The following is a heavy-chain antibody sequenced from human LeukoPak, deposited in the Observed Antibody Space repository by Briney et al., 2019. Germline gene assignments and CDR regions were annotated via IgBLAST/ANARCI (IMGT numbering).Heavy chain of an antibody. CDR2: INPNSGGT. V-gene: IGHV1-2*02. D-gene: IGHD5-12*01. CDR1: GYTFTNYA. Sequence: ASVKVSCKASGYTFTNYAMNWVRQAPGQGLEWMGWINPNSGGTNYAQKFQGRVTMTRDTSISTAYMELSRLRSDDTAVYYCARSGYSGYDAHDFDYWGQGTLVTVSS. J-gene: IGHJ4*02. CDR3: ARSGYSGYDAHDFDY.